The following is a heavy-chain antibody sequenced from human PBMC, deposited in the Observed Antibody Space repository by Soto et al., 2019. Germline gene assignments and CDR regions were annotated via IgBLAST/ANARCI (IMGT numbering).Heavy chain of an antibody. Sequence: QVQLQESGPGLVKPSETLSLTCTVSGGSISSYYWSWIRQPPGKGLEWIGYIYYSGSTNYNPSHKSRVTITVDTSKNQFPLKLSSVTAADTAVYYGARVMPEDSGYDYPDYWGQGTLVTVSS. CDR1: GGSISSYY. CDR3: ARVMPEDSGYDYPDY. J-gene: IGHJ4*02. CDR2: IYYSGST. D-gene: IGHD5-12*01. V-gene: IGHV4-59*01.